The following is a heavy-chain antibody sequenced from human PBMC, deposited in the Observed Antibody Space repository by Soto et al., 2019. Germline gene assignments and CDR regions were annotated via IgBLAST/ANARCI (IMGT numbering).Heavy chain of an antibody. D-gene: IGHD6-13*01. CDR2: IKSKTDGGTT. CDR3: TTDGGSSWFDY. V-gene: IGHV3-15*01. J-gene: IGHJ4*02. CDR1: GFTFSSYA. Sequence: GGSLRLSCAASGFTFSSYAMSWVRQAPGKGLEWVGRIKSKTDGGTTDYAAPVKGRFTISRDDSKNTLYLQMNSLKTEDTAVYYCTTDGGSSWFDYWGQGTLVTVSS.